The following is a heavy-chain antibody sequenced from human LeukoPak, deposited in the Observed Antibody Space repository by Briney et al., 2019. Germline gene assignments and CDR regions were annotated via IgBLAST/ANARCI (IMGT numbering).Heavy chain of an antibody. D-gene: IGHD3-10*01. V-gene: IGHV3-23*01. Sequence: GGSLRLSCAVSGLTLSNYGMSRVRQAPGKGLEWVAGLSGSGGGTNYADSVQGRFTISRDNPKNTLYLQMNSLRAEDTAVYFCAKRGVVIRVFLVGFHKEAYYFDSWGQGALVTVSS. CDR2: LSGSGGGT. J-gene: IGHJ4*02. CDR1: GLTLSNYG. CDR3: AKRGVVIRVFLVGFHKEAYYFDS.